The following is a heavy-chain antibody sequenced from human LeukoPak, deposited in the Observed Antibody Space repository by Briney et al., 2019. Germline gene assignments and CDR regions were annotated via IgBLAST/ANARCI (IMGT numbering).Heavy chain of an antibody. D-gene: IGHD3-22*01. CDR1: GFSFSSYW. J-gene: IGHJ4*02. CDR3: ASSHDSSGND. V-gene: IGHV3-7*01. CDR2: INQDGRVI. Sequence: GGSLRLSCAASGFSFSSYWMSWVRQAPGKGLEWVGNINQDGRVIFYADSVKGRFTISRDNAKNSLYLQMNSLRDDDTAIYYCASSHDSSGNDWGQGTLVTVTS.